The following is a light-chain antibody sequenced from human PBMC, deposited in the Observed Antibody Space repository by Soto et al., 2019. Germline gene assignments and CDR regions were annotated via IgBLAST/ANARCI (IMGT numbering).Light chain of an antibody. J-gene: IGKJ4*01. Sequence: VTQSPATLSVSPGERATLSCRASQRVSSSYLAWYQQKPGQAPRLLIYGASSRATGIPDRFSGSGSGTDFTLTISRLEPEDFAVYYCQQYGSSPLTFGGGTKVDIK. CDR1: QRVSSSY. CDR3: QQYGSSPLT. V-gene: IGKV3-20*01. CDR2: GAS.